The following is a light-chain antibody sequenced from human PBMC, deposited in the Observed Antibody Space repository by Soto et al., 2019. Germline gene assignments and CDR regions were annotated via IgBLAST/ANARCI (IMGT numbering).Light chain of an antibody. CDR2: EVT. Sequence: QSVLTQPPSASGSPGQSVTISCTGTTSDVGNYNYVSWYQQHPGKAPKLMIYEVTKRPSGVPDRFSGSKSGNPASLSVSGLQAEDEADYFCSSYAGSKTLFGGGTTLTVL. CDR1: TSDVGNYNY. V-gene: IGLV2-8*01. J-gene: IGLJ3*02. CDR3: SSYAGSKTL.